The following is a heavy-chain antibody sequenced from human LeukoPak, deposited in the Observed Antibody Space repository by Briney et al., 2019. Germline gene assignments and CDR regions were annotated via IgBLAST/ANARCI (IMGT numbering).Heavy chain of an antibody. CDR3: ARVEPYDFWSGYYNIDY. CDR1: GGTFSSYA. Sequence: GASVKVSCKASGGTFSSYAISWVRQAPGQGLEWMGGIIPIFGTANYAQKFQGRVTITADESTSTAYMELSSLRSEDTAVYYCARVEPYDFWSGYYNIDYRGQGTLVTVSS. D-gene: IGHD3-3*01. V-gene: IGHV1-69*13. J-gene: IGHJ4*02. CDR2: IIPIFGTA.